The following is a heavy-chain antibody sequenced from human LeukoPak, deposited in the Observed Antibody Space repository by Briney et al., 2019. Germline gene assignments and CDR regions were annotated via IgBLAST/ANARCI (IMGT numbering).Heavy chain of an antibody. V-gene: IGHV3-7*04. J-gene: IGHJ4*02. CDR3: ARGRSCSGVSCYYFDY. Sequence: GGSLRLSCAASGDTFSTYWMPWVRQAPGQGLEWVANIKQDASENYYVDSVKGRFTISRDNAKASLYLQMSSLRGEDTGVYYCARGRSCSGVSCYYFDYWGQGTLVTVSS. CDR1: GDTFSTYW. D-gene: IGHD2-15*01. CDR2: IKQDASEN.